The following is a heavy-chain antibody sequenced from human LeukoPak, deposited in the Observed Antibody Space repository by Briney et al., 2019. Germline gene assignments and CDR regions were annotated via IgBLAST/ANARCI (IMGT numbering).Heavy chain of an antibody. J-gene: IGHJ4*02. CDR2: ISDDGVYT. CDR3: TKDRIATPYYDY. CDR1: GFTFSSYA. V-gene: IGHV3-30*04. Sequence: GGSLRLSCAASGFTFSSYAMHWVRQAPGKGLEWVAVISDDGVYTTYADSVKGRITISRDNSKNTLYLQMSSLRPEDTAIYYCTKDRIATPYYDYWGQGTPVTVSS. D-gene: IGHD6-13*01.